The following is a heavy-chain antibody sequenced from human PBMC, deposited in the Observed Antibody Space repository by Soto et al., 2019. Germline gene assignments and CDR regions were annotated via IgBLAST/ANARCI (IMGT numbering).Heavy chain of an antibody. Sequence: SLRLSCTGPGFTFGAYALTWVRQAPGKGLEWVGFIRSEADGGATDYAASVKGRITISRDDSNSITYLEINSLQIEDTAVYYCTRYYYESSGYYVYWGQGTLVTVSS. CDR3: TRYYYESSGYYVY. D-gene: IGHD3-22*01. CDR1: GFTFGAYA. J-gene: IGHJ4*02. CDR2: IRSEADGGAT. V-gene: IGHV3-49*04.